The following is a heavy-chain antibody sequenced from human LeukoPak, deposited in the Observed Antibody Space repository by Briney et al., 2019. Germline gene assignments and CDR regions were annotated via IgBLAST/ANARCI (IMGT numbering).Heavy chain of an antibody. CDR3: AKALFGDRRVGAFDI. Sequence: PGGSLRLSCAASGFTFSSYAMSWVRQAPEKGLEWVSTISGSGGRTYYADSVKGRFTISRDNSKKTLYLQMNSLRAEDTAIYYCAKALFGDRRVGAFDIWGLGTKLTVSS. J-gene: IGHJ3*02. CDR1: GFTFSSYA. D-gene: IGHD3-10*02. CDR2: ISGSGGRT. V-gene: IGHV3-23*01.